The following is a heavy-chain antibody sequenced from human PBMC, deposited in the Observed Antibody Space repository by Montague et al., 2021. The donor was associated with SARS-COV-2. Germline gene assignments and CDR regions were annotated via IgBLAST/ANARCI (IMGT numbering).Heavy chain of an antibody. CDR1: RYSIRTSDW. Sequence: SETLSLTCAVSRYSIRTSDWWIWVRQPPGKGLEWIGEICQSGRVNYNPSLKNRVTISVDISKEQFSLTLTSVTAADTAVYYCARDRRSGSYSMDVWGQGTTVIV. D-gene: IGHD1-26*01. CDR2: ICQSGRV. J-gene: IGHJ6*02. CDR3: ARDRRSGSYSMDV. V-gene: IGHV4-4*02.